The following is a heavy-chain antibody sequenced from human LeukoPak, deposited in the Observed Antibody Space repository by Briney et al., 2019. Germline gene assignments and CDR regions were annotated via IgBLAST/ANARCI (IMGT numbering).Heavy chain of an antibody. D-gene: IGHD2-21*02. CDR2: TYYRSKWYN. V-gene: IGHV6-1*01. J-gene: IGHJ5*02. Sequence: SQTLSLTCDISGDSVSNSSVAWNWIRQSPSKGLEWLGRTYYRSKWYNDYAMSVKSRLIINPDTSKNQFSLQLKSVTPDDTAVYYCARESPMDSRLRLWGWFDPWGQGTLVTVSS. CDR1: GDSVSNSSVA. CDR3: ARESPMDSRLRLWGWFDP.